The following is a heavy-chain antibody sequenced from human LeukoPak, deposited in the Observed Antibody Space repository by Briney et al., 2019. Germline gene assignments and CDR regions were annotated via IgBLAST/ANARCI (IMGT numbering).Heavy chain of an antibody. CDR1: GYSFTTYW. J-gene: IGHJ4*02. Sequence: GESLKISCKASGYSFTTYWLAWVRQMPGKGLEWMGIIYPDDSEARYRPSFQGQVTISADKSISTAYLQWSSLKASDTAMYYCARQGYRSSTSCYVDFWGQGTLVTVSS. CDR2: IYPDDSEA. CDR3: ARQGYRSSTSCYVDF. D-gene: IGHD2-2*01. V-gene: IGHV5-51*01.